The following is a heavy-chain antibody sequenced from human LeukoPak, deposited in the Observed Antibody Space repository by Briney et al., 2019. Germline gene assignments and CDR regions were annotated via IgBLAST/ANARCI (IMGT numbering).Heavy chain of an antibody. CDR2: FDPEDGET. Sequence: ASVKVSCKASGYTFTSYDINWVRQATGKGLEWMGGFDPEDGETIYAQKFQGRVTMTEDTSTDTAYMELSSLRSEDTAVYYCARIPTYGDYYKPFDYWGQGTLVTVSS. V-gene: IGHV1-24*01. CDR3: ARIPTYGDYYKPFDY. CDR1: GYTFTSYD. J-gene: IGHJ4*02. D-gene: IGHD4-17*01.